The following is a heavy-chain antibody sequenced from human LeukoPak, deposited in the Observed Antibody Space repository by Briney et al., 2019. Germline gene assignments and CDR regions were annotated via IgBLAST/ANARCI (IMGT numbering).Heavy chain of an antibody. CDR2: ISGSGGST. V-gene: IGHV3-23*01. CDR3: AKGINYYDSSGDNFDY. D-gene: IGHD3-22*01. CDR1: GFTFSSYA. Sequence: GGSLRLSCAASGFTFSSYAMSWVRQAPVKGLEWVSAISGSGGSTYYADSVKGRFTISRDNSKNTLYLQMNSLRAEDTAVYYCAKGINYYDSSGDNFDYWGQGTLVTVSS. J-gene: IGHJ4*02.